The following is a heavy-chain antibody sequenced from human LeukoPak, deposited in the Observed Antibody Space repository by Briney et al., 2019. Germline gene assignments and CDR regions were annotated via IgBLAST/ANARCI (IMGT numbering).Heavy chain of an antibody. J-gene: IGHJ4*02. Sequence: GGSLRLSCAASGFTFSNYGMHWVRQAPGKGLEWVAVIWFDGSNKYYADSVKGRFTISGDNSKNTLYLQMNSLRAEDTAVYYCARESSTWGDAFDYWGQGTLVTVSS. D-gene: IGHD3-16*01. CDR2: IWFDGSNK. V-gene: IGHV3-33*01. CDR3: ARESSTWGDAFDY. CDR1: GFTFSNYG.